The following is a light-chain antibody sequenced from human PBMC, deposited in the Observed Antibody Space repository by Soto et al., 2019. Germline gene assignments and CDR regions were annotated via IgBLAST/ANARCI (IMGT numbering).Light chain of an antibody. V-gene: IGKV3-20*01. CDR2: GAS. CDR1: QSVSSSY. Sequence: SQSVSSSYLAWYQHKPGQAPRLLIYGASSRATGIPDRFSGSGSGTDFTLTISRLEPEDFAVYYCQQYGSSPRTFGQGTKVDI. CDR3: QQYGSSPRT. J-gene: IGKJ1*01.